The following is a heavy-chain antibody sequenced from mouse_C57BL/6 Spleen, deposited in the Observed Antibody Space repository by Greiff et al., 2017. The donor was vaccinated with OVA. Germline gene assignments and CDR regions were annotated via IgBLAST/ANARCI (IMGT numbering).Heavy chain of an antibody. CDR3: ASRPILRPYFDY. Sequence: EVKLQESGGGLVQPGGSLKLSCAASGIDFSRYWMSWVRRAPGKGLEWIGEINPDSSTINYAPSLKDKFIISRDNAKNTLYLQMSKVRSEDTALYYCASRPILRPYFDYWGQGTTLTVSS. CDR2: INPDSSTI. J-gene: IGHJ2*01. CDR1: GIDFSRYW. V-gene: IGHV4-1*01. D-gene: IGHD1-2*01.